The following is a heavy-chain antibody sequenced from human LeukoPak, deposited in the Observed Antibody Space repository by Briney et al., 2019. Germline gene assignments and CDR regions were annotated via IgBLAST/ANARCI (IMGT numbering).Heavy chain of an antibody. CDR1: GGSISSSSYY. J-gene: IGHJ4*02. CDR3: ARVDLAAAATFDY. CDR2: IYYSGST. Sequence: PSETLSLTCTVSGGSISSSSYYWGWLRQPPGKGLEWIGSIYYSGSTYYNPSLKSRVTISVDMSKNQFSLKLGSVTAADTAVYYCARVDLAAAATFDYWGQGTLVTVSS. V-gene: IGHV4-39*07. D-gene: IGHD6-13*01.